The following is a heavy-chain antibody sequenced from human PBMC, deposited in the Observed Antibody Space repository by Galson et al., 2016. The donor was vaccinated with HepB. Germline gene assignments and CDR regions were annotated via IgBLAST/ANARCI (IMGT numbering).Heavy chain of an antibody. J-gene: IGHJ4*02. CDR2: IFHSGST. V-gene: IGHV4-59*01. Sequence: SETLSLTCTVSGASISSYYWSWIRQPPGKGLEWIGYIFHSGSTDYNPSLKSRVTISVDTSKNQFSLKVSSVTAADTAVYYCARARGYNYEPNFDYWGQGTLVTVSS. CDR1: GASISSYY. CDR3: ARARGYNYEPNFDY. D-gene: IGHD5-24*01.